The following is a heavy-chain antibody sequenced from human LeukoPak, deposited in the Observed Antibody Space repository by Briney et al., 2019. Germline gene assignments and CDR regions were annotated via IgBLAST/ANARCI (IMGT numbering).Heavy chain of an antibody. V-gene: IGHV4-59*01. CDR1: GGSISSYY. CDR2: IYGSGST. CDR3: AREGTSGTHLNWFDP. J-gene: IGHJ5*02. D-gene: IGHD1-1*01. Sequence: SETLSLTCTVSGGSISSYYWSWLRQPPGKGLEWIGHIYGSGSTNYNPSLKSRVTLSVDTSKNQFSLKLSSVAAADTAVYYCAREGTSGTHLNWFDPWGQGTLVTVSS.